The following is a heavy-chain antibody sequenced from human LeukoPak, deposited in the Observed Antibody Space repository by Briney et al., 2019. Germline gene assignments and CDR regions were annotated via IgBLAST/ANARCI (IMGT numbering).Heavy chain of an antibody. CDR2: INPNSGGT. J-gene: IGHJ4*02. V-gene: IGHV1-2*02. CDR1: GYTFTGHY. D-gene: IGHD2-2*01. CDR3: ARGSHVVPAAIIDY. Sequence: ASVKVSCKASGYTFTGHYMHWVRQAPGQGPEWMGWINPNSGGTNYAQKFQGRVTMTRDTSISTAYMELSSLRSEDTAVYYCARGSHVVPAAIIDYWGQGTLVTVSS.